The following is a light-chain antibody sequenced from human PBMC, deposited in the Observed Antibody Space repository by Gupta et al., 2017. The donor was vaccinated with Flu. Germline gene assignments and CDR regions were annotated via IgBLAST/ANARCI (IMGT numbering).Light chain of an antibody. CDR2: ATS. V-gene: IGKV3-20*01. J-gene: IGKJ3*01. CDR1: QSVSSNS. Sequence: EIVLTQSPGTLSLSPGERATLSCRASQSVSSNSLAWFQQKPGQAPRLLIYATSSRDTGIPDKFSGSGSGTELTLTINRREHEDFAVYYCHQYGNSPPLTFGHGTKVDIK. CDR3: HQYGNSPPLT.